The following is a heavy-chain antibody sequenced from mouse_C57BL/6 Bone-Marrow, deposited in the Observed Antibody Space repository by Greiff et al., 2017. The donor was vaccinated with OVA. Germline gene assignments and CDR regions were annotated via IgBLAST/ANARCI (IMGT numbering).Heavy chain of an antibody. Sequence: QVQLKESGAELARPGASVKLSCKASGYTFTSYGISWVKQRTGQGLEWIGEIYPRSGNTYYNEKFKGKATLTADKSSSTAYMELRSLTSEDSAVYFCARRRAYYYGSDWYFDVWGTGTTVTVSS. V-gene: IGHV1-81*01. CDR3: ARRRAYYYGSDWYFDV. CDR1: GYTFTSYG. CDR2: IYPRSGNT. D-gene: IGHD1-1*01. J-gene: IGHJ1*03.